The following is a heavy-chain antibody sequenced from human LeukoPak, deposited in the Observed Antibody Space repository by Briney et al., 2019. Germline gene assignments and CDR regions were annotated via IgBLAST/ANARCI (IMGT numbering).Heavy chain of an antibody. D-gene: IGHD3-22*01. J-gene: IGHJ4*02. V-gene: IGHV1-3*01. Sequence: ASVKVSCKASGYTFTDYTMHWLRQAPGQRLDWMGWINGCSGNTKYSPEFQRRVTITRDTSASTAYMELSSLRSEDTAVYYCANPRYDSSGYYYVDWGQGTLVTVSS. CDR1: GYTFTDYT. CDR2: INGCSGNT. CDR3: ANPRYDSSGYYYVD.